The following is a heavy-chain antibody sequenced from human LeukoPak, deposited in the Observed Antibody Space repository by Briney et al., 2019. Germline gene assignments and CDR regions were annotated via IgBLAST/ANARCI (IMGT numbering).Heavy chain of an antibody. CDR2: IIPIFGTA. Sequence: SVKVSCKASGGTFSSYAISWVRQAPGQGLEWMGGIIPIFGTANYAQKFQGRVTITTDESTSTAYMELSSLRSEDTAVYYCARGRHCSSTSCYSFDYWGQGTLVTVSS. CDR3: ARGRHCSSTSCYSFDY. D-gene: IGHD2-2*01. CDR1: GGTFSSYA. V-gene: IGHV1-69*05. J-gene: IGHJ4*02.